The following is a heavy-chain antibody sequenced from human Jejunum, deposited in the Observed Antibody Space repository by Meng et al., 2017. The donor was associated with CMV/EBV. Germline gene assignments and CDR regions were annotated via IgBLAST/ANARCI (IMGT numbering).Heavy chain of an antibody. CDR3: ARDPTPDGSDY. D-gene: IGHD3-10*01. V-gene: IGHV4-39*07. CDR2: VYYSGST. Sequence: QLQLEESGPGLVKPSETLSLTCTMSGASISDSSYDWGWIRQPPGKGLEWIGSVYYSGSTYYNPSLESRVTISVDTSKNQFSLKLTSVTAADTATYYCARDPTPDGSDYWGRGTLVTVSS. J-gene: IGHJ4*02. CDR1: GASISDSSYD.